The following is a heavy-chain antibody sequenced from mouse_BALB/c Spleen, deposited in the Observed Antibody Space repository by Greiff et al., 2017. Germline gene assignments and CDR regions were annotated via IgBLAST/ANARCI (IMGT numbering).Heavy chain of an antibody. Sequence: QVQLQQSGAELMKPGASVKISCKATGYTFSSYWIEWVKQRPGHGLEWIGEILPGSGSTNYNEKFKGKATFTADTSSNTAYMQLSSLTSEDSAVYYCARVPTATAMDYWGQGTSVTVSS. CDR1: GYTFSSYW. V-gene: IGHV1-9*01. J-gene: IGHJ4*01. CDR3: ARVPTATAMDY. D-gene: IGHD1-2*01. CDR2: ILPGSGST.